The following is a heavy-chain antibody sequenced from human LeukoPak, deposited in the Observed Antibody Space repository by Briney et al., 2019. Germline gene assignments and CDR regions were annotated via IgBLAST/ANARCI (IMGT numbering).Heavy chain of an antibody. D-gene: IGHD1-26*01. CDR3: ATNSGDYYWCFDL. V-gene: IGHV4-59*01. Sequence: SETLSLTCTVSGGSISTYYWSWIRQPPGKGLEWIGYVHYSGSTRYSPSLKSRVTISVDTSKNQFSLKLTSVTAADTAVYYCATNSGDYYWCFDLWGRGTLVTVSS. CDR2: VHYSGST. J-gene: IGHJ2*01. CDR1: GGSISTYY.